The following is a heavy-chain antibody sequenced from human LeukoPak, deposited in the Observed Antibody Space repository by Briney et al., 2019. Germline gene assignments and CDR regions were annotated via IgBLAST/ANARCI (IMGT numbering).Heavy chain of an antibody. J-gene: IGHJ3*01. D-gene: IGHD6-13*01. CDR1: GFTFSSYA. V-gene: IGHV3-33*06. CDR2: IWYDGSNK. CDR3: ANLMAAGSQRAFDF. Sequence: GGSLRLSCAASGFTFSSYAMHWFRQAPGKGLEWVAVIWYDGSNKYYADSVKGRFTISRDNSKNTLYLQMNNLRAEDTAVYYCANLMAAGSQRAFDFWGQGTMVTVSS.